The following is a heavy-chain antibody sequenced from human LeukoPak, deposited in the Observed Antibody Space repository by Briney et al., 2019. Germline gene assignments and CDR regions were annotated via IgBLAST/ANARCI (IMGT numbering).Heavy chain of an antibody. D-gene: IGHD3-16*01. J-gene: IGHJ4*02. V-gene: IGHV3-21*01. CDR2: ISSSSNYI. CDR1: GITFSTYS. CDR3: ARDFGFYFDY. Sequence: GGSLRLSCAASGITFSTYSMTWVRQAPGKGLEWVSSISSSSNYIYYADSVKGRFTISRDNAKNSLYLQMNSLRDEDTAVYYCARDFGFYFDYWGQGTLVTVSS.